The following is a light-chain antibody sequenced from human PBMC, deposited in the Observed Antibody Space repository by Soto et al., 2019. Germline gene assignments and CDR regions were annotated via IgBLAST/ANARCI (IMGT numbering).Light chain of an antibody. V-gene: IGKV1-9*01. Sequence: DIHLTPSPSSLSASVLYIVTITCRASQAITNNLAWYQQKPGNPPRLLIYEESTLHSGVPSRFSGRKVGTQFILTIDSLQPEDFATYYCQKVKSYPRTFGGGTKVDIK. J-gene: IGKJ4*01. CDR2: EES. CDR3: QKVKSYPRT. CDR1: QAITNN.